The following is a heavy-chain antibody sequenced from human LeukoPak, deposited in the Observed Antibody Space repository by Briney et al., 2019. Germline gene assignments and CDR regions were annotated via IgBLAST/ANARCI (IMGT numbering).Heavy chain of an antibody. CDR1: GFTFSSYG. CDR2: ILYDGSNK. CDR3: ASQTITMVRGVTYFDY. Sequence: GRSLRLSCAASGFTFSSYGMHWVRQAPGKGLEWVAVILYDGSNKYYADSVKGRFTISRDNSKNTLYLQMNSLRAEDTAVYYCASQTITMVRGVTYFDYWGQGTLVTVSS. J-gene: IGHJ4*02. V-gene: IGHV3-30*03. D-gene: IGHD3-10*01.